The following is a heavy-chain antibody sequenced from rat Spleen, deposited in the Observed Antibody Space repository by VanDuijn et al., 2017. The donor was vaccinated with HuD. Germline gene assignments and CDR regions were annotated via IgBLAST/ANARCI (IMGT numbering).Heavy chain of an antibody. CDR3: ARNCNNYGGVMDA. Sequence: EVQLQESGPGLVKPSQSLSLTCSVTGYSITSNYWGWIRKFPGNKMEWMGYISYSGSTSYNPSLKSRITITRDTSKNQFFLQLNSVTTEDIARDYCARNCNNYGGVMDAWGQGASVTVSS. J-gene: IGHJ4*01. V-gene: IGHV3-1*01. CDR2: ISYSGST. CDR1: GYSITSNY. D-gene: IGHD1-10*01.